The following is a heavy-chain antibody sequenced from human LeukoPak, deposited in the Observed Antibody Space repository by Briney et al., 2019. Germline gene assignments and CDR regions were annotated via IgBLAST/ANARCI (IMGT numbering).Heavy chain of an antibody. D-gene: IGHD6-19*01. CDR1: GYTFTSYD. J-gene: IGHJ4*02. V-gene: IGHV1-3*01. CDR3: ARTGSGCLDY. CDR2: INAGNGNT. Sequence: ASVKVSCKASGYTFTSYDINWVRQATGQRLEWMGWINAGNGNTKYSQKFQGRVTITRDTSASTAYMELSSLRSEDTAVYYCARTGSGCLDYWGQGTLVTVSS.